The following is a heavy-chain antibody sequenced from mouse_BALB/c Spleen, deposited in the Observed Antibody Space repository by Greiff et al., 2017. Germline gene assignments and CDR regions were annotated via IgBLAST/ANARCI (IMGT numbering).Heavy chain of an antibody. J-gene: IGHJ3*01. Sequence: QVQLQQSGAELVRPGASVTLSCKASGYTFTDYEMHWVKQTPVHGLEWIGAIDPETGGTAYNQKFKGKATLTADKSSSTAYMELRSLTSEDSAVYYCTRGGNYLFAYWGQGTLVTVSA. CDR1: GYTFTDYE. CDR3: TRGGNYLFAY. V-gene: IGHV1-15*01. D-gene: IGHD2-1*01. CDR2: IDPETGGT.